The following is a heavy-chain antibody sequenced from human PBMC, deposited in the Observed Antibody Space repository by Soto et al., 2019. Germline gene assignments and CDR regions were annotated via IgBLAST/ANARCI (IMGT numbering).Heavy chain of an antibody. J-gene: IGHJ6*02. CDR2: INHSGST. Sequence: SETLSLTCAVDGGSFRGYYWSWIRQPPGKGLEWIGEINHSGSTNYNPSLKSRVTISVDTSKNQFSLKLSSVTAADTAVYYCAREGFVGRYSSSWSYRGYYYGMDVWGQGTTVTVSS. V-gene: IGHV4-34*01. CDR3: AREGFVGRYSSSWSYRGYYYGMDV. CDR1: GGSFRGYY. D-gene: IGHD6-13*01.